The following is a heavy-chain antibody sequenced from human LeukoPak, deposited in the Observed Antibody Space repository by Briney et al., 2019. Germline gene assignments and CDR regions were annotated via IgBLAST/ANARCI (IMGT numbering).Heavy chain of an antibody. Sequence: ASVKVSCKASGYSFTSYYMHWVRQAPGQGLEWMGFINPSGSSAAYAQKFQSRLTMTRDMFTSTDYMELTSLTSDDTAVYYCARDNSVGETAWWFDPWGQGTLVTVSS. CDR1: GYSFTSYY. CDR2: INPSGSSA. J-gene: IGHJ5*02. V-gene: IGHV1-46*01. D-gene: IGHD1-26*01. CDR3: ARDNSVGETAWWFDP.